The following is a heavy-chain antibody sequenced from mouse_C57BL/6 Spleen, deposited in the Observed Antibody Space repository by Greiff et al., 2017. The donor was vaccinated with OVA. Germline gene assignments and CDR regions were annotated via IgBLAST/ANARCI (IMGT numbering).Heavy chain of an antibody. CDR2: IDPSDSYT. CDR3: ARGRDGKDY. V-gene: IGHV1-69*01. J-gene: IGHJ2*01. D-gene: IGHD2-1*01. CDR1: GYTFTSYW. Sequence: QVQLQQPGAELVMPGASVKLSCKASGYTFTSYWMHWVKQRPGQGLEWIGEIDPSDSYTNYNQKFKSKATLTVDTSSSTAYMQLSSLTSEDSAVYYCARGRDGKDYWGQGTTLTVSS.